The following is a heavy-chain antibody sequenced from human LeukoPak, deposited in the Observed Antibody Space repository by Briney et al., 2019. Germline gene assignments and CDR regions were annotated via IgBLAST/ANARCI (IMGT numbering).Heavy chain of an antibody. J-gene: IGHJ4*02. CDR1: GXTFSNYA. CDR2: ISSSRSTI. Sequence: GGSLRLSCAASGXTFSNYAMNWVRQAPGKGLEGVSYISSSRSTIYYADSVKGRFTISSDNAKNSLCLQMNSLRDEDTAVYYCARWKYDSSGYYSDYWGQGTLVTVSS. CDR3: ARWKYDSSGYYSDY. D-gene: IGHD3-22*01. V-gene: IGHV3-48*02.